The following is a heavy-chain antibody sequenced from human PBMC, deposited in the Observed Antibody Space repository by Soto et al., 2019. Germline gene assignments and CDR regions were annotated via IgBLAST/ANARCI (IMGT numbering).Heavy chain of an antibody. CDR3: ARVPNGGYECN. CDR2: INIDGTRT. Sequence: EVQLVASGGGLVQPGGSLRLSCAASGFTFSSYWMHWVRQAPGKGLVWVSRINIDGTRTDYADSVTGRFTISRDSVKNAVYPQMKSMRVEDTAVYYCARVPNGGYECNWGQVTLVTVSS. J-gene: IGHJ4*02. CDR1: GFTFSSYW. V-gene: IGHV3-74*01. D-gene: IGHD5-12*01.